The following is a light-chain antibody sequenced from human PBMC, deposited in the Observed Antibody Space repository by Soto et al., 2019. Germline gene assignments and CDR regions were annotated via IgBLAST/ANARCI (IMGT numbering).Light chain of an antibody. CDR3: PQYCDPPGT. CDR1: QSVRDNY. CDR2: DTS. V-gene: IGKV3-20*01. Sequence: EIVLTQSPGTLSLSPGERGTLSCRASQSVRDNYFAWYQQKPGQAPSLLIYDTSRRATGVPDRFTGSGSGTDFALTISRVEAEDFAMYFWPQYCDPPGTFGQGTKVEIK. J-gene: IGKJ1*01.